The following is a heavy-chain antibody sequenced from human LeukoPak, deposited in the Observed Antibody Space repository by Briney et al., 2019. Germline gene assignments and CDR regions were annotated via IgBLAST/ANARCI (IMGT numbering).Heavy chain of an antibody. Sequence: PSETLSLTCAVYGGFFSDYYWSWIRQPPGKGLEWIGEINHSGSTNYNPSLKSRVTISVDTSKNQFSLKLSSVTAADTAVYYCARGDIVVVVAGNYYYSYMDVWGKGTTVTVSS. D-gene: IGHD2-15*01. CDR2: INHSGST. CDR1: GGFFSDYY. CDR3: ARGDIVVVVAGNYYYSYMDV. J-gene: IGHJ6*03. V-gene: IGHV4-34*01.